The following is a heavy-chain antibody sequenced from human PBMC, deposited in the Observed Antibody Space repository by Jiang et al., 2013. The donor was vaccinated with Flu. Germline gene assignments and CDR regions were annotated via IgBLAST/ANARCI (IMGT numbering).Heavy chain of an antibody. V-gene: IGHV6-1*01. CDR1: GDSVSNISAA. CDR3: ARGFYGMDV. J-gene: IGHJ6*02. Sequence: ISGDSVSNISAAWNWIRQSPSRGLEWLGRTYFRSGWYDDYAVSVKSRIIVNPDTSKNQFSLQLNSVTPEDTAVYYCARGFYGMDVWGQGTTVAVSS. CDR2: TYFRSGWYD.